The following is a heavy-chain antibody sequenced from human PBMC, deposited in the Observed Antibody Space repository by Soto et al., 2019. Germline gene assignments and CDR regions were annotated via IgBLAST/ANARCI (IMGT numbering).Heavy chain of an antibody. Sequence: QITLNESGPTVVKPTETLTLTSTFSGFSLTTSGVGVGWVRQSPGKAPEWLAFIYWDDDKRYSTSLKSRLTITKDTSKNQVVLTMANVDPADTATYYCAHRVLRAVFGLVTTTAIYFDFWGQGTPVVVSS. CDR2: IYWDDDK. V-gene: IGHV2-5*02. CDR3: AHRVLRAVFGLVTTTAIYFDF. CDR1: GFSLTTSGVG. J-gene: IGHJ4*02. D-gene: IGHD3-3*01.